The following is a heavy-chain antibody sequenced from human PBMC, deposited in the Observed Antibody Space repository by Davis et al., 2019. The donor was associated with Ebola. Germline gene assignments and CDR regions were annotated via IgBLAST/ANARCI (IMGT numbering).Heavy chain of an antibody. V-gene: IGHV1-2*02. CDR2: INPNSGGT. D-gene: IGHD6-19*01. Sequence: ASVKVSCKASGYTFTGYYMHWVRQAPGQGLEWMGWINPNSGGTNYAQKFQGRVTMTRDTSISTAYMELSRLRSDDTAVYYCAREGYSSGWYWDYWGQGTLVTVSS. CDR3: AREGYSSGWYWDY. CDR1: GYTFTGYY. J-gene: IGHJ4*02.